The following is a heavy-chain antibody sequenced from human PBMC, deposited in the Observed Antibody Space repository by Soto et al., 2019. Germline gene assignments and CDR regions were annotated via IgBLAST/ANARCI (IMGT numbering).Heavy chain of an antibody. D-gene: IGHD3-3*01. CDR3: ARDRRFLVPHYFDY. CDR2: ISSSSSTI. V-gene: IGHV3-48*01. Sequence: GGSLRLSCAASGFTFSSYSMNWVRQAPGKGLEWVSYISSSSSTIYYADSVKGRFTISRDNAKNSLYLQMNSLRAEDTAVYYCARDRRFLVPHYFDYWGQGTLVTVSS. J-gene: IGHJ4*02. CDR1: GFTFSSYS.